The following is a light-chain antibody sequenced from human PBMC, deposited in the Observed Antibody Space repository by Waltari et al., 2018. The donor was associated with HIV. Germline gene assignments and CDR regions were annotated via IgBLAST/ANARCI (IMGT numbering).Light chain of an antibody. CDR2: DVS. Sequence: SALTQPASVSGSPGQSITISCTGSSSDIGAYNSVSWYQQHPGKAPKLIIYDVSNRPSGVSGRFSGSKSGNTASLTISGLQAEDEADYFCKSKTSSSTPCVFGTGTKVAVL. J-gene: IGLJ1*01. V-gene: IGLV2-14*03. CDR1: SSDIGAYNS. CDR3: KSKTSSSTPCV.